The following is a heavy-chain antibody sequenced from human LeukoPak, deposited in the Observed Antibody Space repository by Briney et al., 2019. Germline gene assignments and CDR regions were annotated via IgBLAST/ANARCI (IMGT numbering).Heavy chain of an antibody. D-gene: IGHD1-1*01. CDR2: IISSSSHM. CDR1: GFTFSSYS. V-gene: IGHV3-21*01. J-gene: IGHJ6*03. Sequence: GESLRLSCAASGFTFSSYSMNWVRQAPGKGLGWVSSIISSSSHMYYADSVKGRFTISRDNAKNSLYLQMNSLRAEDTAVYYCATTRAPSNGRVLYYMDVWGKGTTVTVSS. CDR3: ATTRAPSNGRVLYYMDV.